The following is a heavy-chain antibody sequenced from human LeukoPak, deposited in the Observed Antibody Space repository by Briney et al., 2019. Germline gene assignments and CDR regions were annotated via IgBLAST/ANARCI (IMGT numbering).Heavy chain of an antibody. CDR2: INPNSGGT. CDR3: ARDWSMTTLDY. D-gene: IGHD4-11*01. CDR1: GYTFTGYY. Sequence: ASVKVSCKASGYTFTGYYMHWVRQAPGQGLEWMGWINPNSGGTNYAQKFQGRVTMTRDTSINTAYMEFNRLKSDDTVVYYCARDWSMTTLDYWGQGTLVTVSS. V-gene: IGHV1-2*02. J-gene: IGHJ4*02.